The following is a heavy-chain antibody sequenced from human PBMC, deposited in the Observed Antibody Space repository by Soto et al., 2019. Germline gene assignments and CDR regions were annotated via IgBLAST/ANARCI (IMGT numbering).Heavy chain of an antibody. CDR3: VTDRGGGMDV. CDR1: GFTFSDAW. CDR2: IKRKIDGETT. Sequence: EVQLVESGGGMVMPGGSLRLSCAASGFTFSDAWMTWIRQAPGKGLQCVGRIKRKIDGETTDYAAPVKGRFTISRDDSKTTLYRKRNGLKVEDTAMYYCVTDRGGGMDVWGQGTTVTVSS. J-gene: IGHJ6*01. D-gene: IGHD3-10*01. V-gene: IGHV3-15*01.